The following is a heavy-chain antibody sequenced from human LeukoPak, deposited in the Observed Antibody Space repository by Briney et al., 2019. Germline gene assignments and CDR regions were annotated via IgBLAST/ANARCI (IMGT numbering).Heavy chain of an antibody. J-gene: IGHJ4*02. CDR1: GFIISSYW. Sequence: RGSLRLSCAASGFIISSYWMSWVRQAPGKGLEWVASIKQDGSEKHYVDSVEGRFTISRDNAKNSLYLQMNSLRAEDTAVYYCARALGTDSGEDYWGQGTLVTVSS. CDR3: ARALGTDSGEDY. V-gene: IGHV3-7*01. CDR2: IKQDGSEK. D-gene: IGHD4-17*01.